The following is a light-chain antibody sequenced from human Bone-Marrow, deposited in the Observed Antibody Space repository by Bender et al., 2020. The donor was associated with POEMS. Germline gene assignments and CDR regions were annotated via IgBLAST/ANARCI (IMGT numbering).Light chain of an antibody. V-gene: IGLV1-44*01. CDR3: HSYDGRLSGWV. J-gene: IGLJ3*02. CDR1: SSNIGAHA. Sequence: QSVLTQPPSASGTPGQRVTIPCSGGSSNIGAHAVNWYQHLPGTAPKLLIYSSHRRPSEVPDRFSGSRSGTSASLAITGVQAEDEADYYCHSYDGRLSGWVFGGGTKLTVL. CDR2: SSH.